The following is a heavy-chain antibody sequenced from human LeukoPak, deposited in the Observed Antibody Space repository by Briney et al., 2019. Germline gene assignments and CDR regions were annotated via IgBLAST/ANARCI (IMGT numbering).Heavy chain of an antibody. V-gene: IGHV4-38-2*01. CDR3: ARIWGSGRVLDY. CDR2: IFHSGST. D-gene: IGHD3-10*01. CDR1: GYSISSGFY. J-gene: IGHJ4*02. Sequence: SETLSLTCAVSGYSISSGFYWVRIRQPPGKGLEWIGTIFHSGSTYYNPSLKSRVTISVDTSKNQFSLKLSSVTAADTAVYFCARIWGSGRVLDYWGQGTLVTVSS.